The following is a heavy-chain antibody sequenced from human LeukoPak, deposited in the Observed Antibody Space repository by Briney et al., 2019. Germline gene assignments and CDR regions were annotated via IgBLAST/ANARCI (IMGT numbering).Heavy chain of an antibody. CDR1: GGSISSGGYY. D-gene: IGHD2-15*01. Sequence: PSETLSLTCTVSGGSISSGGYYWSWIRQHPGKGLEWIGYIYYSGSTYYNPSLKSRVTISVDTSKNQFSLKLSSVTAADTAVYYCARGRGGQIDYWGQGTLVTVSS. J-gene: IGHJ4*02. CDR3: ARGRGGQIDY. V-gene: IGHV4-31*03. CDR2: IYYSGST.